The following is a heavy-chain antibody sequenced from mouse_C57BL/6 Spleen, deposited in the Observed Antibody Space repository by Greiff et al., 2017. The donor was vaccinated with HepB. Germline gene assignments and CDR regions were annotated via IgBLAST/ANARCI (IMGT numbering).Heavy chain of an antibody. Sequence: DVQLQESGPGLVKPSQSLSLTCSVTGYSITSGYYWNWIRQFPGNKLEWMGYISYDGSNNYNPSLKNRISITRDTSKNQFFLKLNSVTTEDTATYYCASLITTVVAPRYFDVWGTGTTVTVSS. CDR3: ASLITTVVAPRYFDV. J-gene: IGHJ1*03. CDR1: GYSITSGYY. CDR2: ISYDGSN. V-gene: IGHV3-6*01. D-gene: IGHD1-1*01.